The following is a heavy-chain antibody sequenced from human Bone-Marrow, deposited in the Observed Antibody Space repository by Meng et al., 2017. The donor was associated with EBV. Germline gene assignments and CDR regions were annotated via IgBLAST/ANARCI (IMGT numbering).Heavy chain of an antibody. Sequence: HVQLVQSGAEVKKPGASVKVSCKASGYTFTGYYMHWVRQAPGQGLEWMGRINPNSGGTNYAQKFQGRVTMTRDTSISTAYMELSRLRSDDTAVYYCAREDDSSGYYLPYYFDYWGQGTLVTVSS. V-gene: IGHV1-2*06. CDR3: AREDDSSGYYLPYYFDY. CDR2: INPNSGGT. D-gene: IGHD3-22*01. CDR1: GYTFTGYY. J-gene: IGHJ4*02.